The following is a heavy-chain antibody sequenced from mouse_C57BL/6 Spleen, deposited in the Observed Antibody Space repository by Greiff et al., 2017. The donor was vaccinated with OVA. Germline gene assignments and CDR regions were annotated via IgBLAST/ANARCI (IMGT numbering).Heavy chain of an antibody. CDR3: ARAYGNPAWFAY. CDR1: GFTFSSYA. Sequence: EVKLQESGGGLVKPGGSLKLSCAASGFTFSSYAMSWVRQTPEKRLEWVATISDGGSYTYYPDNVKGRFTISRDNAKNNLYLQMSHLKSEDTAMYYCARAYGNPAWFAYWGQGTLVTVSA. J-gene: IGHJ3*01. D-gene: IGHD2-1*01. CDR2: ISDGGSYT. V-gene: IGHV5-4*03.